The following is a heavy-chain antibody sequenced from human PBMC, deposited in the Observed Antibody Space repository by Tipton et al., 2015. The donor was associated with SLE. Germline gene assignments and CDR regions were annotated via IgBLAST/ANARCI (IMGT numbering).Heavy chain of an antibody. V-gene: IGHV3-21*01. CDR1: GFSFSSYS. J-gene: IGHJ4*02. CDR2: ISSSSSYI. Sequence: GSLRLSCAASGFSFSSYSMNWVRQAPGKGLEWVSSISSSSSYIYYADSVKGRFTISRDNAKNSLYVQMNSLRAEDTAVYYCARDKPSYYDFWGQGTVVAVSP. CDR3: ARDKPSYYDF. D-gene: IGHD7-27*01.